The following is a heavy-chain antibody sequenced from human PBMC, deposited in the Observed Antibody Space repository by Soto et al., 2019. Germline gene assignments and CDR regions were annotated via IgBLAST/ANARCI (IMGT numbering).Heavy chain of an antibody. V-gene: IGHV4-39*01. Sequence: XATLSLTCTVSGGSISSSSYYWGWIRQPPGKGLEWIGSIYYSGSTYYNPSLKSRVTISVDTSKNQFSLKLSSVTAADTAVYYCARMVGYSYGPYYYYYGMDVWGQGTTVTVSS. D-gene: IGHD5-18*01. J-gene: IGHJ6*02. CDR1: GGSISSSSYY. CDR3: ARMVGYSYGPYYYYYGMDV. CDR2: IYYSGST.